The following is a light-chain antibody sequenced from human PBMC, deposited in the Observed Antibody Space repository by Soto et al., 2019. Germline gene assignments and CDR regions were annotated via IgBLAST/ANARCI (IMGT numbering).Light chain of an antibody. J-gene: IGLJ3*02. CDR2: DVS. CDR3: SSYAGSNTFVV. CDR1: SSDVGGYNY. Sequence: QSVLTQPPSASGSPGQSVTISCTGTSSDVGGYNYVSWYQQHPGKAPKLMIYDVSKRPSGVPDRFSGAKSGNTASLTVSGLQAEDEANYYCSSYAGSNTFVVFGGGTKVTVL. V-gene: IGLV2-8*01.